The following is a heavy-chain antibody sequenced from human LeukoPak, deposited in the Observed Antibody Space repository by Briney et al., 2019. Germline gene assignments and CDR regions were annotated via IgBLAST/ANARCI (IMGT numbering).Heavy chain of an antibody. CDR2: FDPEDGET. CDR3: ARDPGYCSGGSCSDAFDI. D-gene: IGHD2-15*01. Sequence: GASVKVSCKVSGYTLTELSMHWVRQAPGKGLEWMGGFDPEDGETIYAQKFQGRVTITADESTSTAYMELSSLRSEDTAVYYCARDPGYCSGGSCSDAFDIWGQGTMVTVSS. V-gene: IGHV1-24*01. J-gene: IGHJ3*02. CDR1: GYTLTELS.